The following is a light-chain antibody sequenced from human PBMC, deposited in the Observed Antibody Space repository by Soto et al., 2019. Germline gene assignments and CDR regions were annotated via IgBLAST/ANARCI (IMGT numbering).Light chain of an antibody. V-gene: IGKV1-39*01. CDR2: AAS. CDR3: QHSYKTPYT. J-gene: IGKJ1*01. Sequence: TQSPSSLSASVGDRVTITFRASQSISKHLNWYQQKERKAPKLLIYAASNLQSGVPLRFSGSGSGTDFTLTISILQPEDFATYYCQHSYKTPYTFGQGTKVEIK. CDR1: QSISKH.